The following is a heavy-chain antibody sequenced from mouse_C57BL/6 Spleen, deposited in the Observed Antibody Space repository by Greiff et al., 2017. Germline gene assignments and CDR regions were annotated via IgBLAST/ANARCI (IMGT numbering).Heavy chain of an antibody. V-gene: IGHV1-9*01. Sequence: QVQLTESGAELMKPGASVKLSCKATGYTFTGYWIEWVKQRPGHGLAWIGEILPGRGSTNYNDKFKGKATFTADTSSNTAYMQLSSLTTEDSAIYYCARHGYGYYSAWFVYWGQGTLVTVSA. J-gene: IGHJ3*01. CDR3: ARHGYGYYSAWFVY. CDR2: ILPGRGST. CDR1: GYTFTGYW. D-gene: IGHD2-3*01.